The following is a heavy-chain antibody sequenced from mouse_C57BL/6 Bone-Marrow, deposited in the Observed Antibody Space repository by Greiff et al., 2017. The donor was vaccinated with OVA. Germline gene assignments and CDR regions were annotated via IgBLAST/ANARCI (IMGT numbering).Heavy chain of an antibody. V-gene: IGHV5-6*01. Sequence: EMQGVESGGDLLKPGGSLKLSCAASGFTFSSYGMSWVRQTPDKRLGGVATISSGGSYTYYPDSVKGRFTISRDNAKNTLYLQMSSLKSEDTAMYYCARHYEGDYYYAMDYWGQGTSVTVSS. CDR1: GFTFSSYG. CDR2: ISSGGSYT. CDR3: ARHYEGDYYYAMDY. J-gene: IGHJ4*01. D-gene: IGHD2-3*01.